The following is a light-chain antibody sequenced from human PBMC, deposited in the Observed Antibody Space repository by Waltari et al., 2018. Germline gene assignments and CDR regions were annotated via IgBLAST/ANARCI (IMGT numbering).Light chain of an antibody. CDR2: QDG. Sequence: SYELTQPPSVSVSPGQTASLTCSRDDLGDKYACWYQQTPGQSPMLVIYQDGERPSGIPERFSGSNSGNTATLTISGTQAMDEADYYCQAWDTSTVVFGGGTELTVL. CDR3: QAWDTSTVV. CDR1: DLGDKY. V-gene: IGLV3-1*01. J-gene: IGLJ2*01.